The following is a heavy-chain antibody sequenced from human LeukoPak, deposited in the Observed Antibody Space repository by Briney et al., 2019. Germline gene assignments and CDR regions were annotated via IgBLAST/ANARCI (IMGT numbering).Heavy chain of an antibody. Sequence: GGSLRLSCAASGFTFSMYWMHWVRQAPGKGLVWVSRIRSDGSTNYADSVKGRFTISRDNAKNTVSLQMNSLRPEDTGVYYCTRAPSEIGGYYPEYFRHWGQGTLVTVSS. CDR1: GFTFSMYW. V-gene: IGHV3-74*01. D-gene: IGHD3-22*01. CDR3: TRAPSEIGGYYPEYFRH. J-gene: IGHJ1*01. CDR2: IRSDGST.